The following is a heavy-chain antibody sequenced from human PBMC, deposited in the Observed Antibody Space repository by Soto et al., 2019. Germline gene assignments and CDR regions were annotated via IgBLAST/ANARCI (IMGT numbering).Heavy chain of an antibody. CDR2: ISGSGGST. J-gene: IGHJ5*02. CDR3: AKEGVAVAGTYNWFDP. D-gene: IGHD6-19*01. V-gene: IGHV3-23*01. CDR1: GFTFSSYA. Sequence: GGSLRLSCAASGFTFSSYAMSWVRQAPGKGLEWVSAISGSGGSTYYADSVKGRFTISRDNSKNTLYLQMNSLRAEDTAVYYCAKEGVAVAGTYNWFDPWGQGTLVTVSS.